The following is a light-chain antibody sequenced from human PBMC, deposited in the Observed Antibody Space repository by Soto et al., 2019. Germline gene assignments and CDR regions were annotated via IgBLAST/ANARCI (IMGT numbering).Light chain of an antibody. CDR3: SSFAGSNNFPYV. CDR2: EIN. J-gene: IGLJ1*01. CDR1: SSDVGAYDY. V-gene: IGLV2-8*01. Sequence: QSALTQPPSASGSPGQSVTISCTGTSSDVGAYDYVSWYQQHPGKAPKLMIYEINKRPSGVPDRFSGSKSGNTASLTVSWLQSEDEADYYCSSFAGSNNFPYVFGTVTKLTVL.